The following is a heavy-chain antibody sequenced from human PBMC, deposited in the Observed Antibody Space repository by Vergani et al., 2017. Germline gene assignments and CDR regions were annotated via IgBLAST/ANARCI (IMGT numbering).Heavy chain of an antibody. J-gene: IGHJ5*02. D-gene: IGHD2/OR15-2a*01. CDR3: ARDRDLYCRSTTSCHNWFEP. Sequence: QVQLQESGPGLVKPSETLSLTCTVSGAAIKDFYWSWFRQPPGKGLEWIGYVYYTGSTTYNPSLKSRVTISVDTSNNQFSLRMTSLTAADTAIYYCARDRDLYCRSTTSCHNWFEPWGQGSLVTVSS. CDR2: VYYTGST. CDR1: GAAIKDFY. V-gene: IGHV4-59*01.